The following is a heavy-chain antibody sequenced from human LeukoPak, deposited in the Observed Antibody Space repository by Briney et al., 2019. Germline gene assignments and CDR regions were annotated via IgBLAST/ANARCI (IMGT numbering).Heavy chain of an antibody. Sequence: GGSLRLSCTASGFTFSDYWMIWVRQVLGKGLQWVADIKQDGSDRFYVDSVKGRFTISRDNAKNSVYLQMNSLGAEDTAVYYCARLYCGVGICCSYYMDVWGKGTTVTVSS. CDR1: GFTFSDYW. D-gene: IGHD2-21*01. CDR2: IKQDGSDR. V-gene: IGHV3-7*01. J-gene: IGHJ6*03. CDR3: ARLYCGVGICCSYYMDV.